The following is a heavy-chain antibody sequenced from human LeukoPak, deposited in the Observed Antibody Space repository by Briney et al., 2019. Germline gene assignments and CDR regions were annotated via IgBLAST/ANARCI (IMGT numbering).Heavy chain of an antibody. D-gene: IGHD6-19*01. CDR3: ARDQYSSGWYSYVEDYYYGMDV. J-gene: IGHJ6*02. CDR2: INPNSGGT. V-gene: IGHV1-2*02. Sequence: GASVKVSCKASGYTFTGYYMHWVRQAPGQGLEWMGWINPNSGGTNYAQKFQGRVTMTRDTSISTAYMELSRLRSDDTAVYYCARDQYSSGWYSYVEDYYYGMDVWGQGTTVTVSS. CDR1: GYTFTGYY.